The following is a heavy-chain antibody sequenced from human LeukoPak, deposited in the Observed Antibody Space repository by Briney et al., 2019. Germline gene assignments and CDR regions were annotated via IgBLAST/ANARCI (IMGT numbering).Heavy chain of an antibody. CDR2: IRSKAYGGIT. Sequence: QSGGSLRLSCTASGFTFGDYAMSWVRQAPGKGLEWVGFIRSKAYGGITECAASVKGRFTISRDDSKNTLYLQMNSLKTEDTAVYYCTRAWVGSYYDFWSGQLADYWGQGTLVTVSS. D-gene: IGHD3-3*01. V-gene: IGHV3-49*04. CDR1: GFTFGDYA. J-gene: IGHJ4*02. CDR3: TRAWVGSYYDFWSGQLADY.